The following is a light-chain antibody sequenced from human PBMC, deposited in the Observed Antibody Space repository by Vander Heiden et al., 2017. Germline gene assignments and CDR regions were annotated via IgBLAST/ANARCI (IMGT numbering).Light chain of an antibody. CDR1: QSILHSSDNKDY. Sequence: DIVMTQSPDSLAVSLGERATINCKSSQSILHSSDNKDYLAWYQQKPGQPPKLLISWASTRESGVPDRFGGSGSGTDFTLTISSLQAEDVAVYYCQQYYDTRTFGQGTKVEIK. J-gene: IGKJ1*01. CDR3: QQYYDTRT. CDR2: WAS. V-gene: IGKV4-1*01.